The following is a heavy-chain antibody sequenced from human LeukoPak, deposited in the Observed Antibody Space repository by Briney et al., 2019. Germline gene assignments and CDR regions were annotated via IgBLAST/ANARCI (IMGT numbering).Heavy chain of an antibody. V-gene: IGHV3-43*02. CDR3: AKDGRRAAAGTLDF. D-gene: IGHD6-13*01. CDR1: GFTFDDYA. CDR2: ISGDGSST. J-gene: IGHJ4*02. Sequence: PGGSLRLSCAASGFTFDDYAIDWVRQAPGGGLEWVSLISGDGSSTYYADSVKGRFTISRDNSKNSLYLQMNSLRAEDTALYYCAKDGRRAAAGTLDFWGQGTLVTVSS.